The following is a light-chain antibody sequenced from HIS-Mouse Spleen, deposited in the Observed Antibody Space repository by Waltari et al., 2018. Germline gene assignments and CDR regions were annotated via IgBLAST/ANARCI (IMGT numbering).Light chain of an antibody. J-gene: IGKJ1*01. CDR3: QQLNSYPPT. Sequence: DIQLTQSPSFLSASVGDRVTITCRAPQGISSYLAWYQQKPGKAPKLLIYAASSLQSGFPSRFIGSGYGTEYTHTISSLQTEDFATYYCQQLNSYPPTFGQGTKVEIK. CDR1: QGISSY. V-gene: IGKV1-9*01. CDR2: AAS.